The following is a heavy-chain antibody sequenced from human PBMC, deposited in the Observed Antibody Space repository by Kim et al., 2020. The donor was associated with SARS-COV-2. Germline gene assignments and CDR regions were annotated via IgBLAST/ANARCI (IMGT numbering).Heavy chain of an antibody. J-gene: IGHJ4*02. V-gene: IGHV1-69*04. D-gene: IGHD5-12*01. Sequence: NYAQKFQGRVTITADKSTSTAYMELSSLRSEDTAVYYCARGPYRRYFDYWGQGTLVTVSS. CDR3: ARGPYRRYFDY.